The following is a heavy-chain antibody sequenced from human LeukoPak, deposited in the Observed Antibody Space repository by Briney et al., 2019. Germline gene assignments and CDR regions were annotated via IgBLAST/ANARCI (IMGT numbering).Heavy chain of an antibody. CDR2: IIWDKAFI. J-gene: IGHJ4*02. CDR3: VKDSKLRGIVRGSFDH. CDR1: RFTSYDDA. Sequence: PGGSLRLSSAASRFTSYDDAMHCVRPRPGKGLKWGSGIIWDKAFIEYVDSVKGRFTIARDNATDSLYLKMNTLRTENMGLYYCVKDSKLRGIVRGSFDHWGQGTLVTVSS. V-gene: IGHV3-9*02. D-gene: IGHD3-16*01.